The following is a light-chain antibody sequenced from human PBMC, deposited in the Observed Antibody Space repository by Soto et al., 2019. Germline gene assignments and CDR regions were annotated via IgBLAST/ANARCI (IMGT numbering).Light chain of an antibody. CDR1: QSVSSSY. Sequence: EMVLTQSPGTPSLSPGERATLSCRASQSVSSSYLAWYQQKPGQAPRLLIYGASSSATGIPARFSGGGSGTHFMITITRLVTKHLAVYYSPKYGNSPSWTFGQGTKV. J-gene: IGKJ1*01. V-gene: IGKV3-20*01. CDR3: PKYGNSPSWT. CDR2: GAS.